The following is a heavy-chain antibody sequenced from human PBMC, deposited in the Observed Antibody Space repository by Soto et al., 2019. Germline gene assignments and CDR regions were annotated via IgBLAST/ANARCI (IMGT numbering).Heavy chain of an antibody. Sequence: SCPLLPNPQLTLTLTCTFYGFSLSTNGVGVVWIRQPPGQSLDGLALIYWNEDKRYSPSLNSSLTITKDNYKKQVVLTMTNMDPVYTPTSYCVHTYDCWSCASGRTYAIDVWGQGA. J-gene: IGHJ3*01. CDR1: GFSLSTNGVG. V-gene: IGHV2-5*01. CDR3: VHTYDCWSCASGRTYAIDV. D-gene: IGHD3-3*01. CDR2: IYWNEDK.